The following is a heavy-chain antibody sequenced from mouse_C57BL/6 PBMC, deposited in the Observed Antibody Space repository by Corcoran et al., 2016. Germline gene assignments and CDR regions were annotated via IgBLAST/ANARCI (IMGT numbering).Heavy chain of an antibody. CDR3: ARTVNYYGSSYPYFDD. V-gene: IGHV9-3*01. D-gene: IGHD1-1*01. CDR2: INTYSGVP. Sequence: QIQLVQSGPELKKPGETVKISCKASGYTFTTYGMSWVKQAPGKGLKWMGWINTYSGVPKYADDFKGRFAFSLETSASTAYLQINNLKNEDTATYFCARTVNYYGSSYPYFDDWGQGTTLTVSS. CDR1: GYTFTTYG. J-gene: IGHJ2*01.